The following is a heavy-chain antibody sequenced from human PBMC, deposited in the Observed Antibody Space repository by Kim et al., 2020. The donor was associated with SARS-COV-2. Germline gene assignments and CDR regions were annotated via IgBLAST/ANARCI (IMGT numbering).Heavy chain of an antibody. Sequence: ASVKVSCKASGYTFTSYGISWVRQAPGQGLEWMGWISAYNGNTKYAQKLQGRVTMTTDTSASTAYMELRSLRSDDTAVYYCAGVPSLHSCSRSHYGDYWGRGTLVTFSS. CDR3: AGVPSLHSCSRSHYGDY. D-gene: IGHD6-13*01. V-gene: IGHV1-18*04. J-gene: IGHJ4*02. CDR1: GYTFTSYG. CDR2: ISAYNGNT.